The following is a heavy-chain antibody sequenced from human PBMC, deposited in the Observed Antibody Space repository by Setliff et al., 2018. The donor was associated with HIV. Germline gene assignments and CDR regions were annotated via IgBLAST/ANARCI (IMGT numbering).Heavy chain of an antibody. CDR3: ARVPILRYASPVDM. V-gene: IGHV1-46*01. D-gene: IGHD3-9*01. J-gene: IGHJ4*02. CDR1: GYTFTSYY. Sequence: SVKVSCKASGYTFTSYYIHWVRQAPGQGLEWMGEINPSGGSTSYSEKSRGRATMTRDTSRSAVYMELSSLRFDDTAVYYCARVPILRYASPVDMWGQGTLVTVSS. CDR2: INPSGGST.